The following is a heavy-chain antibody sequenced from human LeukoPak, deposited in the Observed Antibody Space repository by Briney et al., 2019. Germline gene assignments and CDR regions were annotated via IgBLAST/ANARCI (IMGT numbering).Heavy chain of an antibody. V-gene: IGHV3-74*01. CDR3: ARGRFGELAS. CDR2: VKSDGSNP. D-gene: IGHD3-10*01. Sequence: PGGSLRLSCAASRFSFSNYWMHWVRQAPGKGLVWVSRVKSDGSNPSYADSVKGRFTISRDNSKNTLYLQMNSLRAEDTAVYYCARGRFGELASWGQGTLVTVSS. J-gene: IGHJ5*02. CDR1: RFSFSNYW.